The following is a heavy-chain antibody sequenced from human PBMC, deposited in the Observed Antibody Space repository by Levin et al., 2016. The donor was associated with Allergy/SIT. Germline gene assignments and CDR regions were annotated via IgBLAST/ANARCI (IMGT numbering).Heavy chain of an antibody. CDR3: ARGLGGRAIVTPYE. J-gene: IGHJ4*02. V-gene: IGHV1-69*04. Sequence: SVKVSCKASGGTFNPGIDWIRQAPGQGLEWVGRIIPVLEMTRYAQKFQGRVTITADKSTSTVYMELSGLRREDTAIYFCARGLGGRAIVTPYEWGQGSLVSVSS. CDR1: GGTFNPG. CDR2: IIPVLEMT. D-gene: IGHD3-16*01.